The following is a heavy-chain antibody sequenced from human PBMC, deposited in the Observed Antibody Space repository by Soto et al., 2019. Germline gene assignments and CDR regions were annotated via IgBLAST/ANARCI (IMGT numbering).Heavy chain of an antibody. Sequence: ASVKVSCKASGGTFSSYAISWVRQAPGQGLEWMGGIIPIFGTANYAQKFQGRVTITADESTSTAYMELSSLRSEDTAVYYRARDRVGATTRWYFDLWGRGTLVTVSS. CDR2: IIPIFGTA. V-gene: IGHV1-69*13. CDR3: ARDRVGATTRWYFDL. CDR1: GGTFSSYA. J-gene: IGHJ2*01. D-gene: IGHD1-26*01.